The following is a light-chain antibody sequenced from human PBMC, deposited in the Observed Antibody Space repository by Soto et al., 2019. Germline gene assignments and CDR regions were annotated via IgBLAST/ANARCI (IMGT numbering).Light chain of an antibody. CDR3: GTWDDSQSAHV. V-gene: IGLV1-51*01. CDR2: DND. CDR1: TSNIGNNF. Sequence: QSVLTQPPSVSAASGQKVTISCSGSTSNIGNNFVSWYQHLSGTAPQLLIYDNDQRPSGIPDRFSGSKSGTSATLGITGLQTGDEADYYCGTWDDSQSAHVFGTGTKLTVL. J-gene: IGLJ1*01.